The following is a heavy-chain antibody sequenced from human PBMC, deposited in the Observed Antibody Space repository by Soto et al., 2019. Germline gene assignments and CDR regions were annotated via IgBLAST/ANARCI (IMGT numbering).Heavy chain of an antibody. Sequence: VQLVESGGGLVEPGGSLRLSCEASGFPFSDHYMNWIRQAPGKGLEWISYINFSGVTVYYAASVKGRFTISRDNAKNSLYLQMSRLTAEDTAMSYCVRDPSPRHGFDIWGQGTMVIVSS. CDR3: VRDPSPRHGFDI. CDR2: INFSGVTV. CDR1: GFPFSDHY. J-gene: IGHJ3*02. V-gene: IGHV3-11*01. D-gene: IGHD2-2*01.